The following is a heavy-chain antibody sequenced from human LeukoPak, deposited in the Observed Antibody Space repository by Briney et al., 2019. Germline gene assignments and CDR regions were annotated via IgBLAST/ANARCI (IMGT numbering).Heavy chain of an antibody. V-gene: IGHV3-30-3*01. CDR2: ISYDGSNK. CDR3: ARDGNALRASSGYYFVHYYYGMDV. CDR1: GFTFSSYA. D-gene: IGHD3-22*01. Sequence: PGGSLRLSCAASGFTFSSYAMHWVRQAPGKGLEWVAVISYDGSNKYYADSVKGRFTISRDNSKNTLYLQMNSLRAEDTAVYYCARDGNALRASSGYYFVHYYYGMDVWGQGTTVTVSS. J-gene: IGHJ6*02.